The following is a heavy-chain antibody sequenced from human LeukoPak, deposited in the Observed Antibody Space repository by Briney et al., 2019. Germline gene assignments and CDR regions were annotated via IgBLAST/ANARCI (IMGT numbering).Heavy chain of an antibody. CDR3: ARDINDILTGHNY. V-gene: IGHV1-2*02. Sequence: GASVKVSCKASGYTFTGYYMHWVRQAPGQGLEWMGWINPNSGGTNYAQKFQGRVTMTRDTSISTAYMELSRLRSDDTAVYYCARDINDILTGHNYWGQGTLVTVSS. CDR2: INPNSGGT. CDR1: GYTFTGYY. D-gene: IGHD3-9*01. J-gene: IGHJ4*02.